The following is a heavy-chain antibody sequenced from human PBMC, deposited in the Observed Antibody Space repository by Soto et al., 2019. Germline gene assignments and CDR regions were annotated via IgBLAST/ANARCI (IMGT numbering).Heavy chain of an antibody. CDR1: GGSVSSGSYY. Sequence: QVQLQESGPGLVKPSETLSLTCTVSGGSVSSGSYYWSWIRQPPGKGLEWIGYIYYSGSTNYNPSLKSRVTISVDTSKNQFSLKLSSVTAADTAVYYCARKRAWNGIFDYWGQGTLVTVSS. V-gene: IGHV4-61*01. CDR2: IYYSGST. CDR3: ARKRAWNGIFDY. J-gene: IGHJ4*02. D-gene: IGHD1-1*01.